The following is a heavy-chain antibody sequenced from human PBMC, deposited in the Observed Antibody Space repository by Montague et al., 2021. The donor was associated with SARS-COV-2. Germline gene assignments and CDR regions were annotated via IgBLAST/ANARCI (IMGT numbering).Heavy chain of an antibody. CDR1: GYSTSSGYC. CDR2: ICHSGSS. CDR3: ARGSLYSDIDTNYFDY. V-gene: IGHV4-38-2*02. Sequence: SETLSLTCTVSGYSTSSGYCWGWIRQPPGKGLEWIGSICHSGSSPDNPSFKTRVAMSLDTSKNQFSLKLSSVTAADTAVYYCARGSLYSDIDTNYFDYWGQGTLVAVSS. D-gene: IGHD1-26*01. J-gene: IGHJ4*02.